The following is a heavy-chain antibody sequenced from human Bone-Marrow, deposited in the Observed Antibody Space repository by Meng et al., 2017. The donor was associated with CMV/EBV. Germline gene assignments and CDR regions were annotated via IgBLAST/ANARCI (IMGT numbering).Heavy chain of an antibody. Sequence: ASVKVSCKASGYTFTGYYMHWVRQAPGQGLEWMGWINPNSGGTNYAQKFQGRVTMTRDTSISTAYMELSRLRSDDTAVYYCARGFYSGYDYLDAFYIWDQATMVTVSS. CDR1: GYTFTGYY. D-gene: IGHD5-12*01. J-gene: IGHJ3*02. CDR2: INPNSGGT. CDR3: ARGFYSGYDYLDAFYI. V-gene: IGHV1-2*02.